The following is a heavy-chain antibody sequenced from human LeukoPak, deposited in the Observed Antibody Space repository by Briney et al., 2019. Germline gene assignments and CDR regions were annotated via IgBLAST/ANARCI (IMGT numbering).Heavy chain of an antibody. CDR2: MNPNSGNT. Sequence: ASVKVSCKASGYTFTSYDINWVRQATGQGLEWMGWMNPNSGNTGYAQKFQGRVTMTRNTSISTAYMELSSLRSEDTAVYYCARVRYDILTGYYVFDYWGQGTLVTVSS. D-gene: IGHD3-9*01. J-gene: IGHJ4*02. CDR1: GYTFTSYD. V-gene: IGHV1-8*01. CDR3: ARVRYDILTGYYVFDY.